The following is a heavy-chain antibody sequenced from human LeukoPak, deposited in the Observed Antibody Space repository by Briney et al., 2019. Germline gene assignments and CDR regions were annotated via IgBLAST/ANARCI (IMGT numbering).Heavy chain of an antibody. Sequence: SETLSLTCTVSGGSISSDYWSWIRQPPGKGLEGMGYIYYSGSTNYNPSLKSRVTISVDTSKNQFSLQLSSVTAADTAVYYCARDQVPAASWFDPWGQGTLVTVSS. CDR2: IYYSGST. J-gene: IGHJ5*02. CDR1: GGSISSDY. D-gene: IGHD2-2*01. V-gene: IGHV4-59*01. CDR3: ARDQVPAASWFDP.